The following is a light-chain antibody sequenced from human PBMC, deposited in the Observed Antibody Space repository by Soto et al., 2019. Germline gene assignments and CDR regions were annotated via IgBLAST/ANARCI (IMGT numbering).Light chain of an antibody. CDR3: QQYNNWPLT. CDR1: QSLGTN. Sequence: EIVMTQSPATLSVSPGERATLSCRASQSLGTNLAWYQQKPGQAPRLLIYGASTRATAFSARFSGSGSGTEFTLTISSLQSEDFAVYYCQQYNNWPLTFGGGTKVEIK. CDR2: GAS. J-gene: IGKJ4*01. V-gene: IGKV3-15*01.